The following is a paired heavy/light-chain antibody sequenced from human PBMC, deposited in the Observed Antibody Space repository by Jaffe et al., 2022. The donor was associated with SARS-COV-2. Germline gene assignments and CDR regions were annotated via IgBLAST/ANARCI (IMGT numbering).Light chain of an antibody. CDR1: QGISSY. CDR3: QQLSNYPYT. CDR2: AAS. V-gene: IGKV1-9*01. Sequence: DIQLTQSPSFLSAYVGDRVTITCRASQGISSYLAWYQQKPGKAPKLLIYAASTLQSGVPSRFSGSGSGTEFTLTISSLQPEDFATYYCQQLSNYPYTFGQGTKLEI. J-gene: IGKJ2*01.
Heavy chain of an antibody. CDR2: SRDKGNSYTT. CDR1: GFIISDHY. J-gene: IGHJ6*02. D-gene: IGHD1-7*01. CDR3: IRPITGTTRGMDV. Sequence: EVQLVESGGGLVQPGGSLRLSCAASGFIISDHYIDWVRQAPGKGLEWVGRSRDKGNSYTTEYAASVKGRFTISREDSRNSLHLQMNSLKTEDTAVYYCIRPITGTTRGMDVWGQGTTVTVSS. V-gene: IGHV3-72*01.